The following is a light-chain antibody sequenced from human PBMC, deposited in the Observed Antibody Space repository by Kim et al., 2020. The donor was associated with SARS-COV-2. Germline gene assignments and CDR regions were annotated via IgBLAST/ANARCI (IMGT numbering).Light chain of an antibody. Sequence: QSISISGTGTSSCGESYNLFSLYQQHPGKAPKLMIYDFSKRPSGVAYRFSGSKSGNAASLTISGLQAEDEADYYCCSYAGSSTSVVFGGGTQLTVL. V-gene: IGLV2-23*02. J-gene: IGLJ2*01. CDR2: DFS. CDR1: SSCGESYNL. CDR3: CSYAGSSTSVV.